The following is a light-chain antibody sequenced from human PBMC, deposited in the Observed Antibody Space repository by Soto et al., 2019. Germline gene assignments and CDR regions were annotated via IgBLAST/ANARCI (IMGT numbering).Light chain of an antibody. Sequence: DVVMTQSPLSLPVTLGQPASISCRSSQSLVHSDGNTYLNWFQQRPGQSPRRLICKVSNRDYGVPDRFSGSASGTDFTLKISRVEAEDVGVYYCIQGTHWPYTFGQGTKLEIK. CDR1: QSLVHSDGNTY. CDR3: IQGTHWPYT. V-gene: IGKV2-30*02. J-gene: IGKJ2*01. CDR2: KVS.